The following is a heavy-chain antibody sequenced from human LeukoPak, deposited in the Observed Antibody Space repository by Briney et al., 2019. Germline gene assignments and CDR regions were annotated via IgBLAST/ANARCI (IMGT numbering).Heavy chain of an antibody. V-gene: IGHV4-34*01. CDR1: GGSFSGYY. D-gene: IGHD6-19*01. CDR2: INHSGST. J-gene: IGHJ5*02. CDR3: ARHAAVEGSSGWSPLWWFDP. Sequence: SETLSLTCAVYGGSFSGYYWSWIRQPPGKGLEWIGEINHSGSTNYNPSLKSRVTISVDTSKNQFSLKLSSVTAADTAVYYCARHAAVEGSSGWSPLWWFDPWGQGTLVTVSS.